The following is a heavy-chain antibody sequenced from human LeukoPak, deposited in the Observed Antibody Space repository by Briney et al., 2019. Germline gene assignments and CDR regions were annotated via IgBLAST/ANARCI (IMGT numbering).Heavy chain of an antibody. D-gene: IGHD4-17*01. V-gene: IGHV3-21*03. CDR2: ISSSSSYI. J-gene: IGHJ3*02. Sequence: GGSLRLSCAASGFTFSSYSMNWVRQAPGKGLEWVSSISSSSSYIYYADSVKGRFTISRDNAKNSLYLQMNSLKTEDTAVYYCTTDVLQGVYGDYDTGNDAFDIWGQGTMVTVSS. CDR3: TTDVLQGVYGDYDTGNDAFDI. CDR1: GFTFSSYS.